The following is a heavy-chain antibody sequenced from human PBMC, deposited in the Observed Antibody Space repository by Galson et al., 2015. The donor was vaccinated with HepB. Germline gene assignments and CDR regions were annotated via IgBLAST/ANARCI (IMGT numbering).Heavy chain of an antibody. J-gene: IGHJ3*02. CDR1: GFTFGDYA. CDR2: IRSKAYGGTT. Sequence: SLRLSCAASGFTFGDYAMSWFRQAPGKGLEWVGFIRSKAYGGTTEYAASVKGRFTISRDDSKSIAYLQMNSLKTEDTAVYYCTRESPILWDLGGAFDIWGQGTMVTVSS. V-gene: IGHV3-49*03. CDR3: TRESPILWDLGGAFDI. D-gene: IGHD2-21*01.